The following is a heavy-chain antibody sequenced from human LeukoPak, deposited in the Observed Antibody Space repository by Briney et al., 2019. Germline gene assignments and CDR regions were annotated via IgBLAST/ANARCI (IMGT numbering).Heavy chain of an antibody. CDR2: ISGSGGST. CDR1: GFTVSSYA. CDR3: AKDRYFDWLFLGDY. V-gene: IGHV3-23*01. J-gene: IGHJ4*02. D-gene: IGHD3-9*01. Sequence: GGSLRLSCAASGFTVSSYAMSWVRQAPGKGLEWVSAISGSGGSTCYADSVKGRFTISRDNSKNTLYLQMNSLRAEDTAVYYCAKDRYFDWLFLGDYWGQGTLVTVSS.